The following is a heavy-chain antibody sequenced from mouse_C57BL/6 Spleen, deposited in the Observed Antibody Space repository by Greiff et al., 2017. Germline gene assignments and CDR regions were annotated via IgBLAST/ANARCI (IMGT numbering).Heavy chain of an antibody. CDR1: GYTFTSSW. D-gene: IGHD2-10*02. CDR3: AKAYGNPYYFDY. Sequence: QVQLQQSGAELVKPGASVKVSCKASGYTFTSSWMHWVKQRPGQGLEWIGRIYPSDSDTNYNQKFKGKATLTVDKSSSTAYMQLSSLTSEDSAVYYCAKAYGNPYYFDYWGQGTTLTVSS. CDR2: IYPSDSDT. J-gene: IGHJ2*01. V-gene: IGHV1-74*01.